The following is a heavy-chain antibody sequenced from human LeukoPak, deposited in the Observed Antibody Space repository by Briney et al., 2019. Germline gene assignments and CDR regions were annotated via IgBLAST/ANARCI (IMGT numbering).Heavy chain of an antibody. CDR1: GDSVSSSS. V-gene: IGHV4-59*08. CDR3: AKSTTWSPKYDY. Sequence: SETLSLTCSVSGDSVSSSSWSWLRQPPGKGLEWIGNILYSGSTNYNPSLKSRLTISVDTSKNHFFLELRSVTAADTAVYFCAKSTTWSPKYDYWGQGTLVTVSS. D-gene: IGHD2-2*01. J-gene: IGHJ4*02. CDR2: ILYSGST.